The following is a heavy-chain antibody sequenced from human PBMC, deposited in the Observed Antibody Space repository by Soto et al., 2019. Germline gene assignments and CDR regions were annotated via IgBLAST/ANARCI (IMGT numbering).Heavy chain of an antibody. D-gene: IGHD6-13*01. CDR3: AKDGRGGYSSSWYLANERTNAPYYYYYYGMDV. V-gene: IGHV3-30*18. Sequence: GGSLRLSCAASGFTFSSYGMHWVRQAPGKGLEWVAVISYDGSNKYYADSVKGRFTISRDNSKNTLYLQMNSLRAEDTAVYYCAKDGRGGYSSSWYLANERTNAPYYYYYYGMDVWGQGTTVTVSS. CDR2: ISYDGSNK. CDR1: GFTFSSYG. J-gene: IGHJ6*02.